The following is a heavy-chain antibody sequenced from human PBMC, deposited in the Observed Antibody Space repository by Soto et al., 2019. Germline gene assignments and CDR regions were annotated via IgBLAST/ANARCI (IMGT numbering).Heavy chain of an antibody. Sequence: ASVKVSCKASGYTFTSYAMHWVRQAPGQRLEWMGWINAGNGNTKYSQKFQGRVTITRDTSASTAYMELSSLRSEDTAVYYCARDPFPVVVVPAALMGVWGQGTMVTVSS. CDR1: GYTFTSYA. J-gene: IGHJ3*01. CDR2: INAGNGNT. CDR3: ARDPFPVVVVPAALMGV. V-gene: IGHV1-3*01. D-gene: IGHD2-2*01.